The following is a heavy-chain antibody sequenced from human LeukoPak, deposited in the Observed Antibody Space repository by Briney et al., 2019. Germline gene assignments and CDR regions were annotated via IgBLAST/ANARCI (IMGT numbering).Heavy chain of an antibody. CDR1: GGSISSSSYY. D-gene: IGHD3-3*01. CDR3: ARLDTIFVKTPSDY. Sequence: SETLSLTCTVSGGSISSSSYYWGWIRQPPGKGLAWIGSIYYSGSTYYNPSLKSRVTISVDTSKNQFSLKLSSVTAADTAVYYCARLDTIFVKTPSDYWGQGTLVTVSS. J-gene: IGHJ4*02. CDR2: IYYSGST. V-gene: IGHV4-39*01.